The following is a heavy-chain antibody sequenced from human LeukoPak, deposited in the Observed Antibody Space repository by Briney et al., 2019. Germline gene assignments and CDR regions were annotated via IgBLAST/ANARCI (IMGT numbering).Heavy chain of an antibody. CDR2: IYYSGST. V-gene: IGHV4-39*01. CDR3: AREGYSYGSFNY. D-gene: IGHD5-18*01. Sequence: SETLSLTCTVSGGSISSSSYYWGWIRQPPGKGPEWIGSIYYSGSTYYNPSLKSRVTISVDTSKNQFSLKLSSVTAADTAVYYCAREGYSYGSFNYWGQGTLVTVSS. J-gene: IGHJ4*02. CDR1: GGSISSSSYY.